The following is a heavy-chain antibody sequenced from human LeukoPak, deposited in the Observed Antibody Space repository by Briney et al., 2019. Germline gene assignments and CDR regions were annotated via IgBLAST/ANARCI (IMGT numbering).Heavy chain of an antibody. D-gene: IGHD3-10*01. CDR3: ARDPFNGSGSYYYLY. CDR2: INQDGSEK. Sequence: GGSLRLSCAPPGFTFSSDWMSWVRQAPGRGLEWVANINQDGSEKYYVDSVKGRFTISRDNAKNSLYVQMNSLRAEDTAVYYCARDPFNGSGSYYYLYWGQGTLVTVSS. J-gene: IGHJ4*02. V-gene: IGHV3-7*01. CDR1: GFTFSSDW.